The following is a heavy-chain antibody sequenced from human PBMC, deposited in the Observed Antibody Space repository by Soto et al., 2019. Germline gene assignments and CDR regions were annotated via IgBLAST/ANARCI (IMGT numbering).Heavy chain of an antibody. Sequence: GGSLRLSCAASGFTFSSYWMSWVRQAPGKGLEWVANIKQDGSEKYYVDSVKGRFTISRDNAKNSLYLQMNSLRAEDTAVYYCARDRGVLLWFGEQDELFDYWGQGTLVTVSS. J-gene: IGHJ4*02. CDR1: GFTFSSYW. D-gene: IGHD3-10*01. CDR2: IKQDGSEK. V-gene: IGHV3-7*01. CDR3: ARDRGVLLWFGEQDELFDY.